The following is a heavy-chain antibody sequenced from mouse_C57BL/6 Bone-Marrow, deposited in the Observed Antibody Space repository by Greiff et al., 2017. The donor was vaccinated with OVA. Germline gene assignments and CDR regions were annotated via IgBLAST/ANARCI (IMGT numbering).Heavy chain of an antibody. CDR1: GYTFTSYW. J-gene: IGHJ3*01. CDR3: ASDGRVLFAY. V-gene: IGHV1-69*01. CDR2: IDPSDSYT. Sequence: VQLQQPGAELVMPGASVKLSCKASGYTFTSYWMHLVKQRPGQGLEWIGEIDPSDSYTNYNQKFKGKSTLTVDKSSSTAYMQLSSLTSEDSAVYYCASDGRVLFAYWGQGTLVTVSA. D-gene: IGHD2-3*01.